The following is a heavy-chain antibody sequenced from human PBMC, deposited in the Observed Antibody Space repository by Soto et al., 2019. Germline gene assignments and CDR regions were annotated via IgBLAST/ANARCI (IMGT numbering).Heavy chain of an antibody. V-gene: IGHV1-69*06. Sequence: QVQLVQSGTEVKKPGSSVKVSCKASGGSRSTNPISWVRQAPGQGLEWMGGTGSGTGPGNNAQKFQGRLTVTADKSTITVYMQLTNLSSEDTAVYYCARRHSGGFFRFFDSWGQGTLVTVSS. CDR1: GGSRSTNP. D-gene: IGHD2-15*01. CDR2: TGSGTGPG. J-gene: IGHJ4*02. CDR3: ARRHSGGFFRFFDS.